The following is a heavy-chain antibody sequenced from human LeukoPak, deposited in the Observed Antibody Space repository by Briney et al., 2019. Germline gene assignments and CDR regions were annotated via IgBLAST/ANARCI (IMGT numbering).Heavy chain of an antibody. D-gene: IGHD6-13*01. CDR1: GDTFTSYY. J-gene: IGHJ5*02. Sequence: ASVKVSCKASGDTFTSYYMHWVRQAPGQGLEWMGIINPSGGSTSYAQKFQGRVTMTRDTSTSTVYMELSSLRSEDTAVYYCARGAAGQQLVRFWFDPWGQGTLVTVSS. V-gene: IGHV1-46*01. CDR2: INPSGGST. CDR3: ARGAAGQQLVRFWFDP.